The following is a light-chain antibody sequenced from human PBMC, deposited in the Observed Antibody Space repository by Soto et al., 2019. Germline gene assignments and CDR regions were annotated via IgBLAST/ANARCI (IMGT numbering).Light chain of an antibody. J-gene: IGKJ4*01. CDR3: QQRSDWPLT. V-gene: IGKV3-11*01. Sequence: EIVLTQSPATLSLSPGERATLSCRASQSVSSYLAWYQQKPGQAPRLLIYDASNRATGIPARFSGSGSGTAFTLTISSLEPEDFEVYYCQQRSDWPLTFGGGPRWRSN. CDR2: DAS. CDR1: QSVSSY.